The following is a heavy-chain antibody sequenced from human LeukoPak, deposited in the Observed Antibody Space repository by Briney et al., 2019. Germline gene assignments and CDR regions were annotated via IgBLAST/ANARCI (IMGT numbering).Heavy chain of an antibody. CDR2: IIAGNGNT. CDR3: ARGEGVTMVRGVDY. CDR1: GYTFTSYA. V-gene: IGHV1-3*01. D-gene: IGHD3-10*01. J-gene: IGHJ4*02. Sequence: ASVKVSCKASGYTFTSYAMHWVRQAPGQRLEWMGWIIAGNGNTKYSQKFQGRVTITRDTSASTAYMELSSLRSEDTAVYYCARGEGVTMVRGVDYWGQGTLVTVSS.